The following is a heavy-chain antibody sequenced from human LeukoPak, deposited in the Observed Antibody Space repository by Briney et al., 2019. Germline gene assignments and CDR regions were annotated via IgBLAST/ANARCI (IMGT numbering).Heavy chain of an antibody. V-gene: IGHV3-11*04. CDR2: ISSSGSTI. D-gene: IGHD3-10*01. CDR3: ASRTITMVRGVITPPFDY. Sequence: KPGGSLKLSCAASGFTFSDYYMSWIRQAPGKGLEWVSYISSSGSTIYYADSVKGRFTISRDNSKNTLYLQMNSLRAEDTAVYYCASRTITMVRGVITPPFDYWGQGTLVTVSS. J-gene: IGHJ4*02. CDR1: GFTFSDYY.